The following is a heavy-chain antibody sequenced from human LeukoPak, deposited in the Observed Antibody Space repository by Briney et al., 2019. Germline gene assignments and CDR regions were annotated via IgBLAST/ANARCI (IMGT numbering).Heavy chain of an antibody. J-gene: IGHJ4*02. CDR2: ISGNNDNP. CDR3: ARDGTSTDDY. CDR1: LDTSTNFG. V-gene: IGHV1-18*01. Sequence: ASVKVSCKTSLDTSTNFGINWGPQGPRQRLEWMGWISGNNDNPNYGQKFKGRFNVTTDSSTSTAYMELRNLRFDDTAVYYCARDGTSTDDYWGQGTLVTVS. D-gene: IGHD2-2*01.